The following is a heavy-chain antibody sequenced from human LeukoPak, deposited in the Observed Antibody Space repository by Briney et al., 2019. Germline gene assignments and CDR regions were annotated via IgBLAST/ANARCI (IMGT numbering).Heavy chain of an antibody. CDR1: GGSISSYY. Sequence: SDTLSLTCTVSGGSISSYYWSWIRQPPGKGLEWIGYIFYSGSTNYNPSLKSRVTISVDTSKNQFSLKLSSVTAADTAVYYCARDNKWLGTHWFDPWGQGTLVIVSS. D-gene: IGHD6-19*01. CDR3: ARDNKWLGTHWFDP. V-gene: IGHV4-59*01. J-gene: IGHJ5*02. CDR2: IFYSGST.